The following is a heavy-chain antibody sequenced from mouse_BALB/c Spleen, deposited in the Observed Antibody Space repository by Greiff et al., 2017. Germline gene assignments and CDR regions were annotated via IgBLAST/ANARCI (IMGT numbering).Heavy chain of an antibody. V-gene: IGHV5-17*02. Sequence: DVKLQESGGGLVQPGGSRKLSCAASGFTFSSFGMHWVRQAPEKGLEWVAYISSGSSTIYYADTVKGRFTISRDNPKNTLFLQMTSLRSEDTAMYYCARDYGSSYVFAYWGQGTLVTVSA. J-gene: IGHJ3*01. CDR3: ARDYGSSYVFAY. CDR2: ISSGSSTI. D-gene: IGHD1-1*01. CDR1: GFTFSSFG.